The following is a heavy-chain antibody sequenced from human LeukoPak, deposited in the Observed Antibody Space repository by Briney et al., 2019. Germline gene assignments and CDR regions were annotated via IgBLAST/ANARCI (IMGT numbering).Heavy chain of an antibody. J-gene: IGHJ3*02. CDR3: AREGGGDRRGAFDI. Sequence: GGSLRLSCAASGFTFSSYDMHWVRQPTGKGLEWVSAISSAGDPYYSGSVKGRFTISRENAENSLYLLMISLRVGDRGVYDCAREGGGDRRGAFDIWGRGTMVTVSS. CDR2: ISSAGDP. CDR1: GFTFSSYD. D-gene: IGHD2-21*02. V-gene: IGHV3-13*05.